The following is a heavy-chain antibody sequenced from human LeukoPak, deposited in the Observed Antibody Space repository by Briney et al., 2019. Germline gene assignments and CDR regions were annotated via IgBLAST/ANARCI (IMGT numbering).Heavy chain of an antibody. CDR1: GYTFTSYD. V-gene: IGHV1-8*01. D-gene: IGHD6-13*01. Sequence: GASVKVSCKASGYTFTSYDINWVRQATGQGLEWMGWMNPNSGNTGYAQKFQGRVTMTRNTSISTAYMELSSLRSEDTAVYYCARGIAAAVACYYYGMDVWGQGTTVTVSS. J-gene: IGHJ6*02. CDR2: MNPNSGNT. CDR3: ARGIAAAVACYYYGMDV.